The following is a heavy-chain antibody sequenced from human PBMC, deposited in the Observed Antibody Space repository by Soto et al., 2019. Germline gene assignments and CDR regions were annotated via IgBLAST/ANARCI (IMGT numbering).Heavy chain of an antibody. V-gene: IGHV4-59*01. CDR1: GGSISSYY. Sequence: SETLSLTCTVSGGSISSYYWSWIRQPPGKGLEWIGYIYYSGSTNYNPSLKSRVTISVDTSKNQLSLKLSSVTAADTAVYYCARGGTIFGVVTIPDYMDVWGKGTTVTVSS. CDR2: IYYSGST. D-gene: IGHD3-3*01. CDR3: ARGGTIFGVVTIPDYMDV. J-gene: IGHJ6*03.